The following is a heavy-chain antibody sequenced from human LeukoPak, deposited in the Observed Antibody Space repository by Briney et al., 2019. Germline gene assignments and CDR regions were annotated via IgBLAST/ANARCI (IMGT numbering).Heavy chain of an antibody. J-gene: IGHJ4*02. D-gene: IGHD2-2*01. CDR2: INSDGSWT. Sequence: GGSLRLSCAASGNYWMHWVRQAPGKGLVWVSHINSDGSWTSYADSVKGRFTISKDNAKNTVYLQMNNLRAEDTAVYCCVSFYETYWGRGTLVTVSS. V-gene: IGHV3-74*01. CDR1: GNYW. CDR3: VSFYETY.